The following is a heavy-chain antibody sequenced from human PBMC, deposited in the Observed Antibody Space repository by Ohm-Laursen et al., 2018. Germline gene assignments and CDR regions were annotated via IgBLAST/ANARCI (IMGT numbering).Heavy chain of an antibody. V-gene: IGHV4-59*12. CDR3: ARRPRPGWGGSVRDI. D-gene: IGHD3-10*01. CDR2: IYYSGST. CDR1: GGSISSYY. J-gene: IGHJ3*02. Sequence: VTLSLTCTVSGGSISSYYWTWIRQPPGQGLEWIGYIYYSGSTNYNPSLKSRVTISVDTSKNQFSLKLSSVTAADTAVYYCARRPRPGWGGSVRDIWGQGTMVTVSS.